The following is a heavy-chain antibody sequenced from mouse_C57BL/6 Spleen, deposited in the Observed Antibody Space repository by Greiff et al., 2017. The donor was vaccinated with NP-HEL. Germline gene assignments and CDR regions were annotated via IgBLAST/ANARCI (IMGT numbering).Heavy chain of an antibody. J-gene: IGHJ2*01. CDR3: AREVWFDYFDY. CDR1: GYTFTDYY. V-gene: IGHV1-76*01. Sequence: VKVVESGAELVRPGASVKLSCKASGYTFTDYYINWVKQRPGQGLEWIARIYPGSGNTYYNEKFKGKATLTAEKSSSTAYMQLSSLTSEDSAVYFCAREVWFDYFDYWGQGTTLTVSS. CDR2: IYPGSGNT. D-gene: IGHD2-10*02.